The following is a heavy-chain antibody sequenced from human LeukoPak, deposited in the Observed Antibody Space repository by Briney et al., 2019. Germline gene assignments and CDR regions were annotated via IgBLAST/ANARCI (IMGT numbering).Heavy chain of an antibody. V-gene: IGHV1-69*04. Sequence: SVKVSCKASGGTFSSYAISWVRPAPGQGLEWMGRIIPILGIANYAQKFQGRVTITADKSTSTAYMELSSLRSEDTAVYYCARGRGYSGYDYYGMDVWGQGTTVTVSS. J-gene: IGHJ6*02. CDR1: GGTFSSYA. D-gene: IGHD5-12*01. CDR3: ARGRGYSGYDYYGMDV. CDR2: IIPILGIA.